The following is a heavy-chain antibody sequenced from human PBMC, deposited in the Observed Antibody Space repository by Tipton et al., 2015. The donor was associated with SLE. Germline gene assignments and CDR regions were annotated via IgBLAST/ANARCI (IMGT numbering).Heavy chain of an antibody. D-gene: IGHD3-10*01. V-gene: IGHV4-61*09. CDR2: IYTSGGT. CDR1: GGSISSGSYY. Sequence: TLSLTCTVSGGSISSGSYYWSWIRPPAGKGLEWIGHIYTSGGTNYNPTLPCRVTISVDTSKKQFSLKLSSVTAADTAVYYCARDFGRGFRELLAMDVWGQGTTVTVSS. CDR3: ARDFGRGFRELLAMDV. J-gene: IGHJ6*02.